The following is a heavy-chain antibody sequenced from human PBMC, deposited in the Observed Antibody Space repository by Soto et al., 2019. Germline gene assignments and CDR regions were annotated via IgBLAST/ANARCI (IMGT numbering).Heavy chain of an antibody. D-gene: IGHD3-3*01. CDR1: GGSISGSYYY. Sequence: SETLSLTCAVSGGSISGSYYYWGWLRQSPGKGPEWIGYIYYSGRTYYNPSLKSRVSISVDTSKNQFSLKLSSVTAADTAVYYCARVQTIFGIITVFDYWGQGTLVTVSS. CDR2: IYYSGRT. CDR3: ARVQTIFGIITVFDY. J-gene: IGHJ4*02. V-gene: IGHV4-31*11.